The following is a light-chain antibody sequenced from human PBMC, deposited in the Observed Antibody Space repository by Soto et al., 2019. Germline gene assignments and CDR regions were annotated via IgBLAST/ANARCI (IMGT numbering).Light chain of an antibody. Sequence: QSVLTQPASVSGSPGESITLSCTGTSSDVGTYNLVTWYQQHPGRVPKLILYEGNKRPSGVSSRFSASKSGNTASLTISGLQAEDEADYFCCSYAPSRTLLFGGGTKLTVL. CDR1: SSDVGTYNL. V-gene: IGLV2-23*01. J-gene: IGLJ2*01. CDR3: CSYAPSRTLL. CDR2: EGN.